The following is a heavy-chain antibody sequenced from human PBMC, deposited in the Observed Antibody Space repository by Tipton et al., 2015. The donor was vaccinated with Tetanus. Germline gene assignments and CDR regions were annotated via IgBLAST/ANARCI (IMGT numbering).Heavy chain of an antibody. J-gene: IGHJ4*02. CDR1: GGTFTNYA. Sequence: QVQLVQSGAEMKKPGSSVKVSCKASGGTFTNYAISWVRQTPGQGLEWVGGITPIFGTTNSAPKFQGRVTITADESTNTAYMELSSLRSEDTTVYYCARTPNRISPACSYCGQGTHITFSS. CDR3: ARTPNRISPACSY. V-gene: IGHV1-69*01. CDR2: ITPIFGTT. D-gene: IGHD1-14*01.